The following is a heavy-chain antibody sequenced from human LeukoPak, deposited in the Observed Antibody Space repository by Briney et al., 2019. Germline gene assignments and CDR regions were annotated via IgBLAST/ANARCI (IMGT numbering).Heavy chain of an antibody. CDR3: ARHESYGDANWFDP. Sequence: SETLSLTCTVSGGSITSYYCSWVRQSPGKGLEWIGHVYYNGVTNYNPSLRSRVTMSVATSKNQFSLKLSSVTAADTAVYYCARHESYGDANWFDPWGQGTLVSVSS. J-gene: IGHJ5*02. CDR2: VYYNGVT. D-gene: IGHD4-17*01. CDR1: GGSITSYY. V-gene: IGHV4-59*08.